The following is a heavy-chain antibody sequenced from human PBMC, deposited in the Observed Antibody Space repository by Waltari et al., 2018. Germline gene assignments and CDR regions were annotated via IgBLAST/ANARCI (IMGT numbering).Heavy chain of an antibody. Sequence: VQLLESGGGLVQPGGSLRLSCAASGFTFSSYAMSWVRQAPGSGLGWVSVIYRCGSRTSYADSVKCRFTISRDNSKNTLYLQLNSLRAEDTAVYYCAKDLTSGDSRTDAFDIWGQGTMVTVSS. D-gene: IGHD2-15*01. CDR2: IYRCGSRT. CDR1: GFTFSSYA. J-gene: IGHJ3*02. V-gene: IGHV3-23*03. CDR3: AKDLTSGDSRTDAFDI.